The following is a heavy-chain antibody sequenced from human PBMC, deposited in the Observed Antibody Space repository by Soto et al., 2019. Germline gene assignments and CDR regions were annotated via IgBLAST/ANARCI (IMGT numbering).Heavy chain of an antibody. D-gene: IGHD2-15*01. CDR1: GYTFTRYG. J-gene: IGHJ6*02. V-gene: IGHV1-18*01. Sequence: QVQLVQSGAEVKNPGASVKVSCKASGYTFTRYGIGWARQAPGQGLEWMGWINTYNSNTNYAQNVQGRVTLTTDTSTSTAYMELRSLRSNDTAIYYCPMVEVYVTPSPQYVLGQGTTVIVSS. CDR2: INTYNSNT. CDR3: PMVEVYVTPSPQYV.